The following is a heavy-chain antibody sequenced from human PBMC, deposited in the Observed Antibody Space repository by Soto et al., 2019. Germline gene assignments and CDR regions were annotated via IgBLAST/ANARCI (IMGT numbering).Heavy chain of an antibody. J-gene: IGHJ5*02. CDR3: AREKTAVAASPTTWVDP. Sequence: QVQLVQSGAEVMKPGASVKVSCKASGYTFTRYAMHWVRQAPGQRLERMGWINAGNGKTKYSQKFQGRVTITRDTSGSTAYMELSSLTSEDTAVYYCAREKTAVAASPTTWVDPWGQGTLVTVSS. CDR1: GYTFTRYA. V-gene: IGHV1-3*01. CDR2: INAGNGKT. D-gene: IGHD6-19*01.